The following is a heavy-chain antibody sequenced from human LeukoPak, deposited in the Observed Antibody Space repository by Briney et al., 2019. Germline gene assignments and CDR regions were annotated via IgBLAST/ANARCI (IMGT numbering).Heavy chain of an antibody. CDR3: ARGERYDILTGTYYYYYGMDV. Sequence: ASVKVSCKASGYTFTGYYMHWVRQAPGQGLEWMGWINPNSGGTNYAQKFQGRVTMTRDTSISTAYMELSRLRSDDTAVYYCARGERYDILTGTYYYYYGMDVWGQGTTVTVSS. CDR1: GYTFTGYY. V-gene: IGHV1-2*02. D-gene: IGHD3-9*01. J-gene: IGHJ6*02. CDR2: INPNSGGT.